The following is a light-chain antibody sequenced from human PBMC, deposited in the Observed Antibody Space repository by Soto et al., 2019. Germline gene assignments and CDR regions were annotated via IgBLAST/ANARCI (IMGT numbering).Light chain of an antibody. J-gene: IGKJ4*01. Sequence: EIALTQSAATLSLSPGQRATLSCRASQTISSYLAWYQHKPGQAPRLLIYDTSNRATGIPARFSGSVSGTDGTLTISSLQTEDCAVYDCHQRSNWPLTFGGGTKVDIK. CDR2: DTS. CDR1: QTISSY. V-gene: IGKV3-11*01. CDR3: HQRSNWPLT.